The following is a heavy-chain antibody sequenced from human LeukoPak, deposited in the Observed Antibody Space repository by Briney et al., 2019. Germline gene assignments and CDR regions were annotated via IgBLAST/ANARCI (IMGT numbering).Heavy chain of an antibody. V-gene: IGHV3-53*01. CDR2: IYSGGST. J-gene: IGHJ3*02. CDR3: ARGGSYPSAFDI. CDR1: GFTFDDYA. Sequence: PGGSLRLSCAASGFTFDDYAMHWVRQAPGKGLGWVSIIYSGGSTFYADSVKGRFTISRDNSKNTLYLQMNSLRAEDTAVYYCARGGSYPSAFDIWGQGTMVTVPS. D-gene: IGHD1-26*01.